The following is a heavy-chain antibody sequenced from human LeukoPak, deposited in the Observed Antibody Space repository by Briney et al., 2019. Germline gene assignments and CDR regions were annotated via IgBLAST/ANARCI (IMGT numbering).Heavy chain of an antibody. D-gene: IGHD2-2*01. CDR3: ARGRLGYCRTTSCYTFDH. J-gene: IGHJ4*02. V-gene: IGHV1-69*13. CDR2: IIPIFDTT. CDR1: GGTFSTYP. Sequence: ASVKVSCKGSGGTFSTYPTSWVRQAPGRGREWMGGIIPIFDTTNYAQKFQDRATITADESTSTVYMELRSLRSEDTAIYYCARGRLGYCRTTSCYTFDHWGQGTLVPVSS.